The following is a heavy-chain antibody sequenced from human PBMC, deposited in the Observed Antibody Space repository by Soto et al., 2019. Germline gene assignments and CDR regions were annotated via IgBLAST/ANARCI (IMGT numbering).Heavy chain of an antibody. CDR1: GYTFTGYY. Sequence: ASVKVSCKASGYTFTGYYMHWVRQAPGQGLEWMGWINPNSGGTNYAQKFQGRVTMTRDTSISTAYMELSRLRSDDTAVYYCARGYYYDSSGYYGFDYWGHGTLVTVSS. CDR3: ARGYYYDSSGYYGFDY. CDR2: INPNSGGT. V-gene: IGHV1-2*02. D-gene: IGHD3-22*01. J-gene: IGHJ4*01.